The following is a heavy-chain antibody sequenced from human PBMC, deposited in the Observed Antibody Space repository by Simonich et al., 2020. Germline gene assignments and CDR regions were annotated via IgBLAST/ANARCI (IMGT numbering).Heavy chain of an antibody. Sequence: EVQLVESGGGLVQPGGSLRLSCAASGFTFSSYEMNWVRQAPGKGLEWVSYISSSGSTIYYADSVKGRVTISRDTAKNSLFLPMNSLRAEDTAVYYCARDFRLQFVEIGTYYYYGMDVWVQGTTVTVSS. V-gene: IGHV3-48*03. CDR2: ISSSGSTI. J-gene: IGHJ6*02. CDR3: ARDFRLQFVEIGTYYYYGMDV. D-gene: IGHD6-6*01. CDR1: GFTFSSYE.